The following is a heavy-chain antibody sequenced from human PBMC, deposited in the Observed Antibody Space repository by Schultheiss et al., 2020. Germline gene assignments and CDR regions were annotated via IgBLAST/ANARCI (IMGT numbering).Heavy chain of an antibody. CDR1: GGSISSSNW. Sequence: SETLSLTCAVSGGSISSSNWWSWVRQPPGKGLEWIGYIYYSGSTYYNPSLKSRVTISVDTSKNQFSLKLSSVTAADTAVYYCARDHDAPYSSSWYDYWGQGTLVTVSS. D-gene: IGHD6-13*01. CDR3: ARDHDAPYSSSWYDY. V-gene: IGHV4-4*02. J-gene: IGHJ4*02. CDR2: IYYSGST.